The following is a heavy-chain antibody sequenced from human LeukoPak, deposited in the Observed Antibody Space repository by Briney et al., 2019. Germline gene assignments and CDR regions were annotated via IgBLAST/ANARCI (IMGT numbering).Heavy chain of an antibody. J-gene: IGHJ3*02. Sequence: GGSLRLSCAASGFTFSSYAMSWVRQAPGKGLEWVSAISGSGGSTYYADSVKGRFTISRDNSKNTLYLQMNSLRAEDTAVYYCAKEGPGSSGWYDAFDIWGQGTMVTVSS. CDR3: AKEGPGSSGWYDAFDI. CDR1: GFTFSSYA. D-gene: IGHD6-19*01. CDR2: ISGSGGST. V-gene: IGHV3-23*01.